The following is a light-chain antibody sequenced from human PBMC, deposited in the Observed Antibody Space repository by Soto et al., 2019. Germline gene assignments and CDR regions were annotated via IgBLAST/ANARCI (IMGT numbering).Light chain of an antibody. CDR3: MQSLQTVT. J-gene: IGKJ4*01. CDR1: QSLLHSNGYNY. V-gene: IGKV2-28*01. CDR2: LGT. Sequence: DIVMTQSPLSLPVTPGEPASISCRSSQSLLHSNGYNYLDWYLQKPGQSPQLLIYLGTNRASGVPDRFSGSGSGTDFNLKISIVQAEDVGVYYCMQSLQTVTFGGGTKVEIK.